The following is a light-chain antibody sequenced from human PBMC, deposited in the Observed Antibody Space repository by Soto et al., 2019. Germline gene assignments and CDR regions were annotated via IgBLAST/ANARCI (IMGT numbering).Light chain of an antibody. Sequence: EIVMTQSPASLSVSPGDGATLSCRASQSVASNVAWYQQKPGQGPRLLIHGASTRAVGVPARFSGSGSGTDFTLTIISLQSEDFAVYYCQQYHNWPPKYTFGQGTKLQIK. J-gene: IGKJ2*01. CDR2: GAS. CDR3: QQYHNWPPKYT. CDR1: QSVASN. V-gene: IGKV3-15*01.